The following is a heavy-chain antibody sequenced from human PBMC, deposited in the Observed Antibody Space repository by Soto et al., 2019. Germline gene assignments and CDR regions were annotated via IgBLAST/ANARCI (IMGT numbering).Heavy chain of an antibody. J-gene: IGHJ6*02. CDR3: ARVEEYIVVVPAAKDYYYGMDV. CDR2: ISYDGSNK. Sequence: GGSLRLSCAASGFTFSSYGMHWVRQAPGKGLEWVAVISYDGSNKYYADSVKGRFTISRDNSKNTLYLQMNSLRAEDTAVYYCARVEEYIVVVPAAKDYYYGMDVWGQGTTVTVSS. CDR1: GFTFSSYG. V-gene: IGHV3-30*03. D-gene: IGHD2-2*01.